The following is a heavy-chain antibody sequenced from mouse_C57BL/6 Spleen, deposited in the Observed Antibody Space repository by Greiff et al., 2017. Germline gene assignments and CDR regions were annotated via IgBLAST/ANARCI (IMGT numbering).Heavy chain of an antibody. CDR2: FNPGSGGT. D-gene: IGHD2-12*01. CDR1: GYAFTNYL. Sequence: VQLQESGAELVRPGTSVKVSCKASGYAFTNYLIEWVKQRPGQGLEWIGVFNPGSGGTNYNEKFEGKATLTADKASSTAYMQLSRLTSEDSAVYFCARYLYSSYAMDYWGQGTSVTVSS. V-gene: IGHV1-54*01. J-gene: IGHJ4*01. CDR3: ARYLYSSYAMDY.